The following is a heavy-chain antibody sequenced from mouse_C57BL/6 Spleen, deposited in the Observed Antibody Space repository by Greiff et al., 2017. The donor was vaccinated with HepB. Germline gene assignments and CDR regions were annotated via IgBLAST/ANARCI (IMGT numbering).Heavy chain of an antibody. CDR3: ASRGRFAY. J-gene: IGHJ3*01. Sequence: VQLKESGPVLVKPGASVKMSCKASGYTFTDYYMNWVKQSHGKSLEWIGVINPYNGGTSYNQKFKGKATLTVDKSSSTAYMELNSLTSEDSAVYYCASRGRFAYWGQGTLVTVSA. V-gene: IGHV1-19*01. CDR2: INPYNGGT. CDR1: GYTFTDYY.